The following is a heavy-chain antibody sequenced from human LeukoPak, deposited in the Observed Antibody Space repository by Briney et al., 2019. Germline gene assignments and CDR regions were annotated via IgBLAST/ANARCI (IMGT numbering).Heavy chain of an antibody. CDR2: IYHSGNT. CDR1: GGSFSAYY. J-gene: IGHJ3*02. Sequence: PSETLSLTCAVYGGSFSAYYWSWIRQPPGKGLEWIGEIYHSGNTNYNPSLKSRVTISVDTSKDQFSLKLSSVTAADTAVYYCASIVVGSSDAFDIWGQGTMVTVSS. V-gene: IGHV4-34*01. D-gene: IGHD2-21*01. CDR3: ASIVVGSSDAFDI.